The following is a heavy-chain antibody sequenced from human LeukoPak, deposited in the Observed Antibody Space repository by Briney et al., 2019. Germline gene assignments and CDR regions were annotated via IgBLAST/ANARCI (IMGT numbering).Heavy chain of an antibody. Sequence: SETLSLTCTVSGGSVSNYYWSWIRQPPGKGLEWIGYIYYSGSTNYNPSLKSRVTISVDTSKNQFSLKLSSVTAADTAVYYCARETNGGNSNDAFDIWGQGTMVTVSS. CDR1: GGSVSNYY. J-gene: IGHJ3*02. CDR3: ARETNGGNSNDAFDI. CDR2: IYYSGST. D-gene: IGHD4-23*01. V-gene: IGHV4-59*02.